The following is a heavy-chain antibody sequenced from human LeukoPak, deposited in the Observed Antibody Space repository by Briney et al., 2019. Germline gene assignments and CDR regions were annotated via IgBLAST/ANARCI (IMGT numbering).Heavy chain of an antibody. V-gene: IGHV4-59*01. J-gene: IGHJ2*01. CDR1: GGSISSYY. CDR2: IYYSGST. Sequence: SETLSLTCTVSGGSISSYYWSWIRQPPGKGLEWIGYIYYSGSTNYNPSLKSRVTISGDTSKNQFSLKLSSVTAADTAVYYCARGWGDWYPHWHFDLWGRGVLVTVSS. D-gene: IGHD6-19*01. CDR3: ARGWGDWYPHWHFDL.